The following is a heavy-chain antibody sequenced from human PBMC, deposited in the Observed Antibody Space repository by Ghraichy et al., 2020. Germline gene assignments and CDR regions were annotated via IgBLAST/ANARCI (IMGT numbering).Heavy chain of an antibody. V-gene: IGHV1-8*01. D-gene: IGHD5-12*01. J-gene: IGHJ6*03. CDR1: GYTFTSYD. CDR3: ARGERSGYDSYYYYYMDV. Sequence: ASVKVSCKASGYTFTSYDINWVRQATGQGLEWMGWMNPNSGNTGYAQKFQGRVTMTRNTSISTAYMELSSLRSEDTAVYYCARGERSGYDSYYYYYMDVWGKGTTVTVSS. CDR2: MNPNSGNT.